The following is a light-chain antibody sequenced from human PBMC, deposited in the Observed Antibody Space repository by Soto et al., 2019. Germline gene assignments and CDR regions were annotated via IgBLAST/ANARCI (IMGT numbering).Light chain of an antibody. J-gene: IGKJ1*01. CDR2: AAS. CDR1: QDISDS. V-gene: IGKV1-6*01. Sequence: PSALSASRCYRFTMAYQASQDISDSLGWYQHKPGKAPKLLIHAASSLQSGVPSRFSGSASGTEFTLTISSLQPEDLATYYCLQANSYPGTFGQGTKVDIK. CDR3: LQANSYPGT.